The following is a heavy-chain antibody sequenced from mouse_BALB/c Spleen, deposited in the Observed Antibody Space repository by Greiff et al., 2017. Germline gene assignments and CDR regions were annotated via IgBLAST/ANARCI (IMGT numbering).Heavy chain of an antibody. Sequence: EVQRVESGPGLVKPSQSLSLTCTVTGYSITSDYAWNWIRQFPGNKLEWMGYISYSGSTSYNPSLKSRISITRDTSKNQFFLQLNSVTTEDTATYYCARSGGKRGNYFDYWGQGTTLTVSS. D-gene: IGHD2-1*01. V-gene: IGHV3-2*02. CDR1: GYSITSDYA. CDR2: ISYSGST. J-gene: IGHJ2*01. CDR3: ARSGGKRGNYFDY.